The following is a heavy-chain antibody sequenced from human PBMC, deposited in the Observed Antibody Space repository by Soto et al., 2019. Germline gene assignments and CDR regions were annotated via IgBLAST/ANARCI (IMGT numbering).Heavy chain of an antibody. Sequence: QVQVLQSGAEVKKPGASVKVSCKTSGHTFIDYDINWVRQAPGQGLEWMGWVSPDHNNAGYAQKFQGRVTMTTNNSINTAYMELTSLRFEDTAVYYCAVTTGYWGQGSMVTVSS. V-gene: IGHV1-8*02. D-gene: IGHD4-17*01. CDR3: AVTTGY. J-gene: IGHJ4*02. CDR2: VSPDHNNA. CDR1: GHTFIDYD.